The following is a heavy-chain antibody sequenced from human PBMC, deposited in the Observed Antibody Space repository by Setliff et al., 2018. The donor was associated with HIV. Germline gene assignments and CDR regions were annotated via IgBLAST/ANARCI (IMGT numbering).Heavy chain of an antibody. CDR2: ISSVSGSTI. V-gene: IGHV3-48*04. D-gene: IGHD1-7*01. CDR3: VKWNYPNS. Sequence: GGSLRLSCAASGFNFSMYSMNWVRQAPGKGLEWVSYISSVSGSTIYYADFVKGRFTMSRDSAKNTLYLQMNSLRVEDTAVYYCVKWNYPNSWGQGTLVTVSS. CDR1: GFNFSMYS. J-gene: IGHJ4*02.